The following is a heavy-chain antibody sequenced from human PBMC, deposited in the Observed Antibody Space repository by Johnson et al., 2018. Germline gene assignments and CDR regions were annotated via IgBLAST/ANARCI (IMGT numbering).Heavy chain of an antibody. CDR3: LSATC. Sequence: VQLVQSGGGLVQPGGSLRLSCAASRSNLGWYWLNWVRQAPGKGLEWVASIKRDGSKTFYVDSVKGRFTISRDNAENSVYLHMNCLRADDTAIYYCLSATCWGQGTLVTVSS. D-gene: IGHD2/OR15-2a*01. CDR2: IKRDGSKT. V-gene: IGHV3-7*01. CDR1: RSNLGWYW. J-gene: IGHJ4*02.